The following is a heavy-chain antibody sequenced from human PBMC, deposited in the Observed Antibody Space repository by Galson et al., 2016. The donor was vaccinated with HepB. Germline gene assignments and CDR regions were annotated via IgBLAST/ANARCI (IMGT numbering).Heavy chain of an antibody. CDR2: IDWDDDK. V-gene: IGHV2-70*01. Sequence: PALVKPTQTLTLTCTFSGFSLSSRGMCMSWIRQPPGKGLEWLALIDWDDDKNYNPSLRTRLTISKDTSRNQVVLEVTNLDPVDTATYYCARMLRWDYYDNSAIPGVFDVGGQGTMVTVSS. D-gene: IGHD3-22*01. J-gene: IGHJ3*01. CDR1: GFSLSSRGMC. CDR3: ARMLRWDYYDNSAIPGVFDV.